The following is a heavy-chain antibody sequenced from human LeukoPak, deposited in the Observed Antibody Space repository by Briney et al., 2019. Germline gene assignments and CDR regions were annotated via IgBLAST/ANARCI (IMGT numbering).Heavy chain of an antibody. CDR1: GFTFSSYA. J-gene: IGHJ4*02. CDR2: ISYDGSNK. V-gene: IGHV3-30-3*02. D-gene: IGHD5-18*01. CDR3: AKSPHSYGTYFDY. Sequence: PGGSLRLSCAASGFTFSSYAMHWVRQAPGKGLEWVAVISYDGSNKYYADSVKGRFTISRDNSKNTLYLQMNSLRAEDTAVYYCAKSPHSYGTYFDYWGQGTLVTVSS.